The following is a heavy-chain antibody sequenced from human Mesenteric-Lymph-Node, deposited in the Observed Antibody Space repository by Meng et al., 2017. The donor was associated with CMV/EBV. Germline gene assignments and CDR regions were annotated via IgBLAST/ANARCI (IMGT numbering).Heavy chain of an antibody. Sequence: SCAASGFMFSSYWMHWVRQAPGKGLVWVSRINSDGSSTNYADSVKGRFTISRDNAKNTLYLQMNSLRAEDTAVYDCVSRSSSWSFDYWGQGTLVTVSS. CDR2: INSDGSST. J-gene: IGHJ4*02. CDR3: VSRSSSWSFDY. V-gene: IGHV3-74*01. CDR1: GFMFSSYW. D-gene: IGHD6-13*01.